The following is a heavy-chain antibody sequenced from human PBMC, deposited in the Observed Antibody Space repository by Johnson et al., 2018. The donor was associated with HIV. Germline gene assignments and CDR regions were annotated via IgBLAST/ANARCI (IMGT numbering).Heavy chain of an antibody. CDR2: IRYDGSNK. Sequence: QMLLVESGGGVVRPGGSLRLSCAASGFTFSSYGMHWVRQAPGKGLEWVAFIRYDGSNKYYADSVKGRFTISRDNSKNTLYLQMNSLRAEDTAVYYCAKGLLGQWLVQDAFDIWGQGTMVTVSS. CDR3: AKGLLGQWLVQDAFDI. CDR1: GFTFSSYG. D-gene: IGHD6-19*01. V-gene: IGHV3-30*02. J-gene: IGHJ3*02.